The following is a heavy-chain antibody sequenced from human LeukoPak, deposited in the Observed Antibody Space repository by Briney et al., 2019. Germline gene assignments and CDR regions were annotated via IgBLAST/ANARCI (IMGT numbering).Heavy chain of an antibody. CDR2: ISGGGANT. CDR1: EFTFNSYA. Sequence: GGSLRLSCVASEFTFNSYAMSWVRQAPGKGLEWVSAISGGGANTYYADSVKGRLTISRDKSKNTLYLQMNSLRAEDTAVYYCAKSSPYSATYFDYWGQGTLVTVSS. CDR3: AKSSPYSATYFDY. V-gene: IGHV3-23*01. J-gene: IGHJ4*02. D-gene: IGHD1-26*01.